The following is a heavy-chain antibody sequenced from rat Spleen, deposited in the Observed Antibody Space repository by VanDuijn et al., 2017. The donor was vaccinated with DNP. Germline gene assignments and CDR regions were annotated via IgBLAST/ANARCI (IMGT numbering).Heavy chain of an antibody. D-gene: IGHD1-6*01. Sequence: EVQLVESGGGLGRPGSWLKLSCDGGGFMCSDYGLAWVFLAPKKGLEGGAMISYDGSGTYYGDSVKGRFTISRDNAKSTLYLQMDSLRSEDTATYYCATEDYGYPFAYWGQGVMVTVSS. CDR3: ATEDYGYPFAY. CDR1: GFMCSDYG. V-gene: IGHV5-29*01. CDR2: ISYDGSGT. J-gene: IGHJ2*01.